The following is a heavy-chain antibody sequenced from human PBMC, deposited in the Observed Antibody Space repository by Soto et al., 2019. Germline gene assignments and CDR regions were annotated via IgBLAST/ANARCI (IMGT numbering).Heavy chain of an antibody. CDR2: IDGSGGIT. Sequence: QLLQSGGGLVQPGGSLTLSCAASGFTFGTTDMSWVRQAPGEGLEWVSTIDGSGGITYYADSVKGRVTISRDNSRNTVYLQMNSLRGDDTALYYCVKKSGWFNTWGQGALVTVSS. CDR3: VKKSGWFNT. CDR1: GFTFGTTD. D-gene: IGHD3-10*01. V-gene: IGHV3-23*01. J-gene: IGHJ5*02.